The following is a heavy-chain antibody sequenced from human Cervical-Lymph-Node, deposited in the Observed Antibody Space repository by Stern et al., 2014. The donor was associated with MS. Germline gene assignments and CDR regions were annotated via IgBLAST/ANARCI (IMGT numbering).Heavy chain of an antibody. J-gene: IGHJ4*02. CDR3: AHSRVKYCRGGTCYSSLFDY. CDR1: GFSVTPAGVG. CDR2: ICWDDDK. D-gene: IGHD2-15*01. Sequence: QVTLKESGPTLVKPTQTVTLTCTLSGFSVTPAGVGVGWIRQPPGKALEWLALICWDDDKLYSPSLKNRLTITKDTSKNQVVLTMTNVDPVDTATYYCAHSRVKYCRGGTCYSSLFDYWGQGTLVTVSS. V-gene: IGHV2-5*02.